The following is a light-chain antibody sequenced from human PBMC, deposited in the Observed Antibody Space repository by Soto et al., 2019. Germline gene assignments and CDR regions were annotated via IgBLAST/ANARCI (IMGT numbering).Light chain of an antibody. V-gene: IGLV2-8*01. CDR3: SSYVGTNSYV. Sequence: QSALTQPPSASGSPGQSVTISCTGTSSDVGGYNYVSWYQHHPGKAPKLIIYEVYKRPSGVPDRFSGSKSGNTADLTVSGFQAEDEADYYCSSYVGTNSYVFGTGTKVTVL. CDR1: SSDVGGYNY. CDR2: EVY. J-gene: IGLJ1*01.